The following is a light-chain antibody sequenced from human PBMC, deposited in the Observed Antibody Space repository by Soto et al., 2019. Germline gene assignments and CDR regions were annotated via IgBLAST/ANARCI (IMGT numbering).Light chain of an antibody. CDR2: GAS. J-gene: IGKJ3*01. V-gene: IGKV3-20*01. Sequence: EIVLTQSPGTLSLSPGERATLSCRASQSVSSSYLAWYQQKPGQAPRLLIYGASSRATGIPDRFSGSGSGTDFTLTISSLQPEDFATYYCQQFDNYPRTFGPGTKVDIK. CDR1: QSVSSSY. CDR3: QQFDNYPRT.